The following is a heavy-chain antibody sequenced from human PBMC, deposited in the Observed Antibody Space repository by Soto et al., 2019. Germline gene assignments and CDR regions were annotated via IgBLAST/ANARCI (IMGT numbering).Heavy chain of an antibody. D-gene: IGHD3-9*01. CDR1: GFTFSSYA. Sequence: GGSLRLSCAASGFTFSSYAMHWVRQAPGKGLEWVAVISYDGSNKYYADSVKGRFTISRDNSKNTLYLQMNSLRAEDTAVYYCARVTYYDILTGHLDYWGQGTLVTVSS. CDR3: ARVTYYDILTGHLDY. CDR2: ISYDGSNK. V-gene: IGHV3-30-3*01. J-gene: IGHJ4*02.